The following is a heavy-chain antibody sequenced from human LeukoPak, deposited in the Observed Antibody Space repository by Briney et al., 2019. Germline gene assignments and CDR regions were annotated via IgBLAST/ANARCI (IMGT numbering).Heavy chain of an antibody. CDR1: GYTFTSYY. CDR3: ARGYCSSNSCYWSHYYYYYMDI. D-gene: IGHD2-2*01. CDR2: INPSGGST. V-gene: IGHV1-46*01. J-gene: IGHJ6*03. Sequence: ASVKVSCKASGYTFTSYYMHWVRQAPGQGLEWMGIINPSGGSTSYAQKFQGRVTMTRDMSTSTVYMELSSLRSEDTAVYYCARGYCSSNSCYWSHYYYYYMDIWGKGTTVTVSS.